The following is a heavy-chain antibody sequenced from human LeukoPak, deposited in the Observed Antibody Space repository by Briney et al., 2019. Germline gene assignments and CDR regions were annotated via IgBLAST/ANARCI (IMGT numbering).Heavy chain of an antibody. D-gene: IGHD2-2*01. CDR3: AKDHIVVVPAYYMDV. CDR2: ISGSGGST. J-gene: IGHJ6*03. CDR1: GFTFSSYA. Sequence: GGSLRLSCAASGFTFSSYAMSWVRQAPGKGPEWVSAISGSGGSTYYADSVKGRFTISRDNSKNTLYLQMNSLRAEDTAVYYCAKDHIVVVPAYYMDVWGKGTTVTVSS. V-gene: IGHV3-23*01.